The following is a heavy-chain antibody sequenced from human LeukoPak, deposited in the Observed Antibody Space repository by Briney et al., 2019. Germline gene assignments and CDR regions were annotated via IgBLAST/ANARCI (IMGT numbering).Heavy chain of an antibody. CDR2: ISWDGGST. V-gene: IGHV3-43D*03. CDR3: ARGDSPAWDTVSYFDY. Sequence: GGSLRLSCAASGFTFDDYAMHWVRQAPGKGLEWVSLISWDGGSTYYADSVKGRFTISRDNAKNSLYLQMNSLRAEDTALYYCARGDSPAWDTVSYFDYWGQGTLVTVSS. CDR1: GFTFDDYA. J-gene: IGHJ4*02. D-gene: IGHD4-17*01.